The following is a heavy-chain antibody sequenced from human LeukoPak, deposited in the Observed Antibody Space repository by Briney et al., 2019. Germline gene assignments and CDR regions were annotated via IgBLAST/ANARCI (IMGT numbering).Heavy chain of an antibody. D-gene: IGHD6-13*01. Sequence: ASVTVSCKASGYTFTGYYMHWVRQAPGQGLEWMGWINPNSGGTNYAQKFQGRVTMTRDTSISTAYMELSRLRSDDTAVYYCARVGGSSSWANWFDPWGQGTLVTVSS. CDR1: GYTFTGYY. V-gene: IGHV1-2*02. CDR2: INPNSGGT. J-gene: IGHJ5*02. CDR3: ARVGGSSSWANWFDP.